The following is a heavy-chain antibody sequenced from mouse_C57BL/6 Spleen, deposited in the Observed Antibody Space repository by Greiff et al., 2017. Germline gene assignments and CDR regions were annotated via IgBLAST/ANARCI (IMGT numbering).Heavy chain of an antibody. V-gene: IGHV1-26*01. J-gene: IGHJ4*01. CDR2: INPNNGGT. Sequence: VQLQQSGPELVKPGASVKISCKASGYTFTDYYMNWVKQSHGKSLEWIGDINPNNGGTSYNQKFKGKATLTVDKSSSTAYMELRSLTSEDSAVYYCARTRNYDYDVDYAMDYWGQGTSVTVSS. D-gene: IGHD2-4*01. CDR3: ARTRNYDYDVDYAMDY. CDR1: GYTFTDYY.